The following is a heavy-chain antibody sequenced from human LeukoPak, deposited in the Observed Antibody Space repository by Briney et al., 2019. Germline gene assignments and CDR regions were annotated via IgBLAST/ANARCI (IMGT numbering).Heavy chain of an antibody. CDR1: GGTFSSYA. D-gene: IGHD5-18*01. J-gene: IGHJ4*02. V-gene: IGHV1-69*06. CDR3: ARDRVSGTAIGY. CDR2: IIPIFGTA. Sequence: SVKVSCKASGGTFSSYAISWVRQAPGQGLEWMGGIIPIFGTANYAQKFQGRVTITADKSTSAAYMELSSLRSEDTAVYYCARDRVSGTAIGYWGQGTLVTVSS.